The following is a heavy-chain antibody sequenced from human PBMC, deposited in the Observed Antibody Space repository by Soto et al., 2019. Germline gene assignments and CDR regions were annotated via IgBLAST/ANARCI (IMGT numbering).Heavy chain of an antibody. CDR1: GFTFSSYA. J-gene: IGHJ4*02. Sequence: EVQLLESGGGLVQPGGSLILSCAASGFTFSSYAMNWVRLAPGKGLEWVSVISGSGGSTYYADSVKGRFTISRDNSKNTLYLQMNSLRAEDTAVYYCAKRATGTYFDYWGQGNLVTVSS. V-gene: IGHV3-23*01. CDR2: ISGSGGST. CDR3: AKRATGTYFDY. D-gene: IGHD1-1*01.